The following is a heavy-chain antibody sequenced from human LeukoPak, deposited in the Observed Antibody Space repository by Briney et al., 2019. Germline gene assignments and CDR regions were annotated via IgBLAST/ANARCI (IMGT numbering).Heavy chain of an antibody. V-gene: IGHV3-74*01. J-gene: IGHJ4*02. CDR1: GFTFNGYW. CDR3: ARISDASSGYFDY. D-gene: IGHD3-22*01. CDR2: ITSDGTNT. Sequence: GGSLRLSCAASGFTFNGYWMHWLRQVPGKGLVWVSHITSDGTNTNYADSVKGRFTISRDNAKNTLYLQMNSLGAEDTAVYYCARISDASSGYFDYWGQGTLVTVSS.